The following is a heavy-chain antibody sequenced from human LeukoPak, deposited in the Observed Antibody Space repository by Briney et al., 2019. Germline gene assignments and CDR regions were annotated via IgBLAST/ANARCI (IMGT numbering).Heavy chain of an antibody. Sequence: GGSLRLSCAASGFTFSSYAMSWVRQAPGKGLEWVSAISGSGGSTYYADSVKGRFTISRDNSKNTLYLQMNSLRAEDTAVYYCAKGYYDFWSGYAGPTHMDVWGKGTTVTVSS. D-gene: IGHD3-3*01. CDR2: ISGSGGST. J-gene: IGHJ6*03. CDR3: AKGYYDFWSGYAGPTHMDV. V-gene: IGHV3-23*01. CDR1: GFTFSSYA.